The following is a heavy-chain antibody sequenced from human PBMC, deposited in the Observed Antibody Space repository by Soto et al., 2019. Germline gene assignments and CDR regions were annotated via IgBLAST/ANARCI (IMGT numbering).Heavy chain of an antibody. CDR1: GFTFSNAW. V-gene: IGHV3-15*07. Sequence: GGSLRLSCAASGFTFSNAWMNWVRQAPGKGLEWIGRIKSKTDGGTTDYAAPVKGRFTISRDDSKNTLYLQMNSLKTEDTAVYYCTTDEYYYDSSGYPIWGQGTMVTVSS. CDR2: IKSKTDGGTT. D-gene: IGHD3-22*01. J-gene: IGHJ3*02. CDR3: TTDEYYYDSSGYPI.